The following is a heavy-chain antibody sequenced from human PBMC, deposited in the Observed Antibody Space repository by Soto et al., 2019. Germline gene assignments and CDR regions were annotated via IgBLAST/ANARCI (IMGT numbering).Heavy chain of an antibody. CDR1: GFTFSSYG. V-gene: IGHV3-33*01. CDR3: ARDPWSHVSSWTPVGDY. Sequence: GGSLRLSCAASGFTFSSYGMHWVRQAPGKGLEWVAVIWYDGSNKYYADSVKGRFTISRDNSKNTLYLQMNSLRAEDTAVYYCARDPWSHVSSWTPVGDYWGQGTLVTVSS. CDR2: IWYDGSNK. D-gene: IGHD6-13*01. J-gene: IGHJ4*02.